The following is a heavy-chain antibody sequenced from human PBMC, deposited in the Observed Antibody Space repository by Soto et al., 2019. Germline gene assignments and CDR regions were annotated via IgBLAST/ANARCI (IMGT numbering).Heavy chain of an antibody. D-gene: IGHD3-9*01. CDR3: ARDSLPNSVLRYFDWLSRGYWFDP. J-gene: IGHJ5*02. CDR2: ISAYNGNT. Sequence: ASVKVSCKASGYTFTSYGISWVRQAPGQGLEWMGWISAYNGNTNYAQKLQGRVTTTTDTSTSTAYMELRSLRSDDTAVYYCARDSLPNSVLRYFDWLSRGYWFDPWGQGTLVTVSS. V-gene: IGHV1-18*04. CDR1: GYTFTSYG.